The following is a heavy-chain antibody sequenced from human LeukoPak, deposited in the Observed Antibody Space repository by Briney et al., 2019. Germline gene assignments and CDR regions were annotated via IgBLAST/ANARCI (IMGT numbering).Heavy chain of an antibody. V-gene: IGHV1-2*02. J-gene: IGHJ4*02. CDR1: GYTFTGHY. D-gene: IGHD6-13*01. Sequence: GASVKVSCKASGYTFTGHYMHWVRQAPGQGLEWMGWINPNSGGTNYAQKFQGRVTMTRDTSISTAYMELSRLRSDDTAVYYCATSSSWYWYFDYWGQGTLVTVSS. CDR3: ATSSSWYWYFDY. CDR2: INPNSGGT.